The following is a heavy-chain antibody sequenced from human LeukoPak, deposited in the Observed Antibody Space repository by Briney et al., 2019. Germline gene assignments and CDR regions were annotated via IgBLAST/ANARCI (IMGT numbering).Heavy chain of an antibody. V-gene: IGHV1-69*13. D-gene: IGHD1-26*01. J-gene: IGHJ4*02. Sequence: GASVKVSCKASGGTFSSYAVSWVRQAPGQGLEWMGGIIPIFGTANYAQKFQGRVTITADESTSTAYMELSSLRSEDTAVYYCARGCGEGATTLDYWGQGTLVTVSS. CDR3: ARGCGEGATTLDY. CDR2: IIPIFGTA. CDR1: GGTFSSYA.